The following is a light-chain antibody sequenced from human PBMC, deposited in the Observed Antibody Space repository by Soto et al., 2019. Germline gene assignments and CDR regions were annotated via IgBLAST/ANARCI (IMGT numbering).Light chain of an antibody. V-gene: IGLV1-40*01. CDR2: GNS. J-gene: IGLJ1*01. Sequence: VLTKPPSVPGAPGQRVTISCTRSSSNIGAGYDVHWYQQLPGTAPKLLIYGNSNRPSGVPDRFSGSKSGTSASLAITGLQAEDEADYYCQSYESSLSAYYVFGTGTKVTV. CDR3: QSYESSLSAYYV. CDR1: SSNIGAGYD.